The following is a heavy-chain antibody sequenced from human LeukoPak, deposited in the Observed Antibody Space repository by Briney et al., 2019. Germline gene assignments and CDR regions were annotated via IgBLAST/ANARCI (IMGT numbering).Heavy chain of an antibody. CDR2: IKKDGSEK. Sequence: GGSLRLSCAASGFTFSSYWMSWVRQAPGKGLEWVANIKKDGSEKYYVDSVKGRFTISRDNSKNTLYLQMNSLRAEDTAVCYCAKNYYDSSGYPRVFDYWGQGTLVTVSS. CDR1: GFTFSSYW. D-gene: IGHD3-22*01. V-gene: IGHV3-7*03. J-gene: IGHJ4*02. CDR3: AKNYYDSSGYPRVFDY.